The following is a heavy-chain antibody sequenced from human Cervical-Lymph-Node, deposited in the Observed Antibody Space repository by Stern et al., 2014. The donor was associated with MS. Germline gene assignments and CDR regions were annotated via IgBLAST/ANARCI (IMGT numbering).Heavy chain of an antibody. Sequence: VQLVESGGGVVQPGRSLRLSCAASGFTFSSYGMHWVRQAPGKGLEWVAVISYDGSNKYYADSVKGRFTISRDNSKNTLYLQMNSLRAEDTAVYYCAKDVGWELGGGSYFDYWGQGTLVTVSS. J-gene: IGHJ4*02. CDR2: ISYDGSNK. CDR1: GFTFSSYG. D-gene: IGHD1-26*01. V-gene: IGHV3-30*18. CDR3: AKDVGWELGGGSYFDY.